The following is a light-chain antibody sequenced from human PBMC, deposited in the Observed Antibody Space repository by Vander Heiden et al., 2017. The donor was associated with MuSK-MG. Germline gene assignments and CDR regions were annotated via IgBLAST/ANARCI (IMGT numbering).Light chain of an antibody. V-gene: IGKV3-11*01. J-gene: IGKJ1*01. CDR2: DAS. CDR3: QQRGNWPPTWT. CDR1: QSVSSY. Sequence: EIVLTQSPATLSLSPGERATLSCRASQSVSSYLAWYQQKPGQAPRLLIYDASNRATGIPARFSGSGSGTDFTLTISSLDPEDFAVYYCQQRGNWPPTWTFGQGTKVEIK.